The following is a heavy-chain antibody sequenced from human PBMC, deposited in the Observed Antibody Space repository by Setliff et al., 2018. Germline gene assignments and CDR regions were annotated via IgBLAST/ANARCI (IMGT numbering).Heavy chain of an antibody. J-gene: IGHJ5*02. CDR1: GYSINSDYY. V-gene: IGHV4-38-2*01. Sequence: PSETLSLTCAVSGYSINSDYYWGWIRQPPGKGLEWVASMHHSGIVYYNPSLRSRVIMSVDTSKYQVSLDLTSVTAADTAVYYCERYLAGEVGISGWFDPWGQGTLVTVSS. CDR2: MHHSGIV. CDR3: ERYLAGEVGISGWFDP. D-gene: IGHD1-26*01.